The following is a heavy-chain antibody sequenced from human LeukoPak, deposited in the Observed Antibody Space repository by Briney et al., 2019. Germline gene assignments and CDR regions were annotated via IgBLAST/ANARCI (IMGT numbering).Heavy chain of an antibody. J-gene: IGHJ2*01. CDR1: GGSFSGYY. V-gene: IGHV4-34*01. CDR2: TSLRGRT. CDR3: ARGGNGWYFDL. D-gene: IGHD1-14*01. Sequence: ESLSLTCAVYGGSFSGYYWSWIRQPPGKGLEWIGETSLRGRTNYDPSLKSRVTISVDTSKNQFSLKLSSVTAADTAVYYCARGGNGWYFDLWGRGTLVRVS.